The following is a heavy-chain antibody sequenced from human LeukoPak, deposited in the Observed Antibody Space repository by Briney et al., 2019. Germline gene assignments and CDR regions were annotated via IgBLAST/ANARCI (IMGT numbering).Heavy chain of an antibody. Sequence: GGSLRLSCATSGFTFSSYEMNWVRQAPGKGLEWVSYITSSGSTIYYANSVKGRFTISRDNAKDSLYLQMNSLRVEDTAVYYCARRISNDYWGQGTLVTVSS. CDR1: GFTFSSYE. D-gene: IGHD4-11*01. V-gene: IGHV3-48*03. J-gene: IGHJ4*02. CDR2: ITSSGSTI. CDR3: ARRISNDY.